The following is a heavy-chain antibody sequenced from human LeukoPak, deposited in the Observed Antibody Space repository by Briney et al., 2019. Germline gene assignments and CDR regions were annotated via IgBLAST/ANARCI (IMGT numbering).Heavy chain of an antibody. CDR2: ISWNSGSI. V-gene: IGHV3-9*01. CDR3: ARDPLNMGSGWYVASERYFQH. CDR1: GFTFDDYA. Sequence: GRSLRLSCAASGFTFDDYAMHWVRQAPGKGLEWVSGISWNSGSIGYADSVKGRFTISRDNAKNSLYLQMNSLRAEDTAVYYCARDPLNMGSGWYVASERYFQHWGQGTLVTVSS. D-gene: IGHD6-19*01. J-gene: IGHJ1*01.